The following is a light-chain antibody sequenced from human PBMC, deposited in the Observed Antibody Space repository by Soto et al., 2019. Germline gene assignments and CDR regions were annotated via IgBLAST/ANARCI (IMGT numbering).Light chain of an antibody. CDR3: MQGTHWPIA. CDR2: KVS. V-gene: IGKV2-30*01. J-gene: IGKJ5*01. CDR1: QGLVYSEGNIY. Sequence: DVVMTQSPLSLPVTLGQPASISCRSSQGLVYSEGNIYVNWFQQRPGQSPRRLIYKVSNRDSGVPDRFSGSGAGTDFTLKISRVEADDVGVYYCMQGTHWPIAFGQGTRLEI.